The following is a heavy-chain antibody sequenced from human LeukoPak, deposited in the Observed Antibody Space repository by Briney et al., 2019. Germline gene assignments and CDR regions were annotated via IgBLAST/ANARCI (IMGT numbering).Heavy chain of an antibody. CDR2: INPNSGGT. V-gene: IGHV1-2*06. D-gene: IGHD3-22*01. CDR3: ARGPLYDSSGYYYAPPLYYFDY. CDR1: GYTFTGYY. Sequence: ASVKVSCKASGYTFTGYYMHWVRRAPGQGLEWMGRINPNSGGTNYSQKFQGRVTITRDTSASTAYMELSSLRSEDTAVYYCARGPLYDSSGYYYAPPLYYFDYWGREPWSPSPQ. J-gene: IGHJ4*02.